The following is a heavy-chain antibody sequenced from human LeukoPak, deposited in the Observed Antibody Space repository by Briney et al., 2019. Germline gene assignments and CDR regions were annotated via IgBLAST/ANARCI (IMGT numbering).Heavy chain of an antibody. D-gene: IGHD2-15*01. CDR2: IYPGDSDT. CDR1: GYSFTNYW. J-gene: IGHJ5*02. V-gene: IGHV5-51*01. Sequence: GSLKISCKGSGYSFTNYWIGWVRQMPGKGLEWMGIIYPGDSDTRYSPSFQGQVTISADESISTAYLQWSSLKASDTAMYYCARRLMYCSGGSCYAYWFDPWGQGTLVTVSS. CDR3: ARRLMYCSGGSCYAYWFDP.